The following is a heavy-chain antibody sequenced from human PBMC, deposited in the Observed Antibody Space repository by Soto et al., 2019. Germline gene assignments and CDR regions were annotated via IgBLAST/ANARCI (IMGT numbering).Heavy chain of an antibody. D-gene: IGHD3-3*01. CDR2: IFYSGST. CDR1: GGSISSYY. J-gene: IGHJ6*03. V-gene: IGHV4-59*01. CDR3: ARGGYDFWSGYYFSGGKDYYYYYMDV. Sequence: SETLSLTCTVSGGSISSYYWSWIRQPPGKGLEWVGYIFYSGSTNYNPSLKSRVTISVDTSKNQFSLKLSSVTAADTAVYYCARGGYDFWSGYYFSGGKDYYYYYMDVWGKGTTVTVSS.